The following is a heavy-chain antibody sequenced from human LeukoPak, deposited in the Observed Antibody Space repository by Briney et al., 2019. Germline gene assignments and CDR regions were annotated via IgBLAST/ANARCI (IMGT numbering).Heavy chain of an antibody. CDR1: GFTVSSNY. V-gene: IGHV3-66*01. D-gene: IGHD3-10*01. CDR2: IYSGGST. CDR3: ARGRSGAFDY. Sequence: GGSLRLSCAASGFTVSSNYMSWVRQAPGEGLEWVSIIYSGGSTYYADSVKGRFTISRDNSKSTLYLQMNSLRAEDTAVYYCARGRSGAFDYWGQGTLVTVSS. J-gene: IGHJ4*02.